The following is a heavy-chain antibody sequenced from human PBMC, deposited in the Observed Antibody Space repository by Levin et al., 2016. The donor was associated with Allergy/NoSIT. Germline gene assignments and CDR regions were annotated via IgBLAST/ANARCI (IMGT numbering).Heavy chain of an antibody. CDR3: ARDGESEEWELGNAFDI. J-gene: IGHJ3*02. CDR2: ISYDGSNK. CDR1: GFTFSSYA. D-gene: IGHD1-26*01. V-gene: IGHV3-30*04. Sequence: GSLRLSCAASGFTFSSYAMHWVRQAPGKGLEWVAVISYDGSNKYYADSVKGRFTISRDNSKNTLYLQMNSLRAEDTAVYYCARDGESEEWELGNAFDIWGQGTMVTVSS.